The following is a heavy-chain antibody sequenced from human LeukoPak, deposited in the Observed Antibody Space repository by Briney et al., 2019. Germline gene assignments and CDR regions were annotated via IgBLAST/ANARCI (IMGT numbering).Heavy chain of an antibody. Sequence: SETLSLTCTVSGGSISSYYWSWIRQPAGKGLEWIGRIYTSGSTNYNPSLKSRVTMSVDTSKNQFSLKLSSVTAADTAVYYCASNGNYDILTADAFDIWGQGTMVTVSS. D-gene: IGHD3-9*01. CDR2: IYTSGST. V-gene: IGHV4-4*07. CDR1: GGSISSYY. CDR3: ASNGNYDILTADAFDI. J-gene: IGHJ3*02.